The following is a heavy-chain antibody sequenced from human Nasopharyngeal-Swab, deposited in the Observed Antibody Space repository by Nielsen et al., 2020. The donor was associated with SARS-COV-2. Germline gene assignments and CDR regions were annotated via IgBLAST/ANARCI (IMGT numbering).Heavy chain of an antibody. D-gene: IGHD1-7*01. V-gene: IGHV4-39*07. CDR2: IYYSGST. J-gene: IGHJ4*02. CDR1: GGSLTSSSYY. CDR3: ARGEKTGTSPFDY. Sequence: SETLSLTCTVSGGSLTSSSYYWGWIRQPPGKGLEWIGSIYYSGSTYYNPSLKSRVTISVDTSKNQFSLKLNSVTAADTAVYYCARGEKTGTSPFDYWGQGTLVTVSS.